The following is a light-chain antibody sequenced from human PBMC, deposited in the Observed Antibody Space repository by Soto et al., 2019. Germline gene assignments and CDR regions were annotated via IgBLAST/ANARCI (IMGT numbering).Light chain of an antibody. J-gene: IGKJ3*01. V-gene: IGKV1-33*01. Sequence: DIQMTQSPSSLSASVGDRVTITCQASQDITGYLNWYQHKPGKAPKLLIYDASILEAGVPPRFSGSGSGTDFTLTISSLQPEDVATYYCQHCDYLPIFGPGTTVDFK. CDR3: QHCDYLPI. CDR2: DAS. CDR1: QDITGY.